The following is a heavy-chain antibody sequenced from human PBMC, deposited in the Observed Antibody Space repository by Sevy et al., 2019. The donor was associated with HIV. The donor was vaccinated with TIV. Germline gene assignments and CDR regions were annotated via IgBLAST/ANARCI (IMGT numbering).Heavy chain of an antibody. CDR1: GDSIISSRW. CDR2: MYHRGTT. J-gene: IGHJ4*02. CDR3: AAAAGTDILGYYFDS. Sequence: ETLSLTCTVSGDSIISSRWWSWFRQSPGKGLEWIGDMYHRGTTNYSPSLKNRVIMSVDKSKNQFSLKLTSVTAADTAVYYCAAAAGTDILGYYFDSWGQGIPVTVSS. V-gene: IGHV4-4*02. D-gene: IGHD6-25*01.